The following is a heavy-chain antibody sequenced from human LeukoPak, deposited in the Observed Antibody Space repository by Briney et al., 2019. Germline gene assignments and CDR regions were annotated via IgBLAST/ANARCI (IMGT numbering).Heavy chain of an antibody. Sequence: GGSLRLSCTASGFSFTTHAMNWVRQAPGKGLEWVSVFSGSGGSTYYADSVKGRFTISRDNPKNTLYLQMNSLRAEDTAVYYCAKTLSSSSLYYFDYWGQGTLVTVSS. D-gene: IGHD6-6*01. CDR3: AKTLSSSSLYYFDY. J-gene: IGHJ4*02. CDR1: GFSFTTHA. V-gene: IGHV3-23*01. CDR2: FSGSGGST.